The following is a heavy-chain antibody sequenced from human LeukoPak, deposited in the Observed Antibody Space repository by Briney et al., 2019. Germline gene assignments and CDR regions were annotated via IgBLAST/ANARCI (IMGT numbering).Heavy chain of an antibody. CDR2: ISSSSSYI. CDR3: AGDGDTYLAFDI. CDR1: GFTFSSYS. D-gene: IGHD2/OR15-2a*01. J-gene: IGHJ3*02. Sequence: GGSLRLSCAASGFTFSSYSMNWVRQAPGKGLEWVSSISSSSSYIYYADSVKGRFTISRDNAKNSLYLQMNSLRAEDTAVYYCAGDGDTYLAFDIWGQGTMVTVSS. V-gene: IGHV3-21*01.